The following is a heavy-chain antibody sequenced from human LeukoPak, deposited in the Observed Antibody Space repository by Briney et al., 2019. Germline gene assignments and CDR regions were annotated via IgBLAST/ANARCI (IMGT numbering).Heavy chain of an antibody. V-gene: IGHV4-30-4*08. Sequence: SQTLSLTRTVPGGSISSGDYYWSWIRQPPGKPLDRLGYIYYSGSTYYNPSLNSRVTISVDTSKNHFSLKLSSVTAADTAVYYCARDNDSSGYYWDDAFDIWGQGTMVTVSS. CDR1: GGSISSGDYY. CDR3: ARDNDSSGYYWDDAFDI. J-gene: IGHJ3*02. CDR2: IYYSGST. D-gene: IGHD3-22*01.